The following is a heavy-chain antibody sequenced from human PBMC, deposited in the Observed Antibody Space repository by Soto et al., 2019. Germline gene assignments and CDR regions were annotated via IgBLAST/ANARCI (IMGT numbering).Heavy chain of an antibody. V-gene: IGHV3-30-3*01. Sequence: GGSLRLSCAASGFTFSSYAMHWVRQAPGKGLEWVAVISYDGSNKYYADSAKGRFTISRDNSKNTLYLQMNSLRAEDTAVDYCARGAAVGADQSFQHWGQGTLVTVSS. D-gene: IGHD6-13*01. CDR1: GFTFSSYA. CDR3: ARGAAVGADQSFQH. J-gene: IGHJ1*01. CDR2: ISYDGSNK.